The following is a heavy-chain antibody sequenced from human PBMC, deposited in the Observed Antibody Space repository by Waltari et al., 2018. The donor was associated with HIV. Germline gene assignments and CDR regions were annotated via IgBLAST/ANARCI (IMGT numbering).Heavy chain of an antibody. J-gene: IGHJ4*01. CDR1: GFTFDNYG. CDR2: ISYEGRHI. D-gene: IGHD1-26*01. V-gene: IGHV3-30*18. CDR3: AKEGWDLLEFGYYFDS. Sequence: QVQLVESGGGVVQPGGSLRLSCVASGFTFDNYGIHWVRQAPGKGLDWVGSISYEGRHIYYADSVNGRFTISRDNYKNTVYLQMTSLRPEDTTVYSCAKEGWDLLEFGYYFDSWGQGTLVTVSS.